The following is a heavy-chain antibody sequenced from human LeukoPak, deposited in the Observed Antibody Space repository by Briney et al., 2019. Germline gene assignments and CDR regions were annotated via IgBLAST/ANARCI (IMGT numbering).Heavy chain of an antibody. CDR3: ARDAYDSSGYSFDY. Sequence: PSETLSLTCAVSGGSISSSNWWSWVRQPPGKGLEWIGQIYHSVSTNYNPSLKSRVTISVDKSKNQFSLKLSSVTAADTAVYYCARDAYDSSGYSFDYWGQGTLVTVSS. V-gene: IGHV4-4*02. J-gene: IGHJ4*02. CDR1: GGSISSSNW. D-gene: IGHD3-22*01. CDR2: IYHSVST.